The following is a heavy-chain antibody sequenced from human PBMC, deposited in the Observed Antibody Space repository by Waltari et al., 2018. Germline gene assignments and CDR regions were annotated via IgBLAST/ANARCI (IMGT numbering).Heavy chain of an antibody. D-gene: IGHD1-1*01. CDR3: ARVEPEEPFDY. CDR1: GSTFSSYW. V-gene: IGHV3-7*01. Sequence: EVQLVESGGGLVKPGGSLRLSCAAPGSTFSSYWMSWVRQAPGKGLEWVANIKQDGSEKYYVDSVKGRFTISRDNAKNSLYLQMNSLRAEDTAVYYCARVEPEEPFDYWGQGTLVTVSS. J-gene: IGHJ4*02. CDR2: IKQDGSEK.